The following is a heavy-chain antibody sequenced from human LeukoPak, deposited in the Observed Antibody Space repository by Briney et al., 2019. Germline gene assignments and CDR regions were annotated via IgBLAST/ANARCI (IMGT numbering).Heavy chain of an antibody. D-gene: IGHD1-14*01. CDR1: GYSISTGYY. CDR2: IYHSGST. Sequence: SETLSLTCTVAGYSISTGYYWGWIRQPPGKGLEWIGSIYHSGSTYYNPSLKSRVTISVDMSKNHFSLKLSSVTAADTAVYYCARVTSRLGWFDPWGQGTLVTVSS. J-gene: IGHJ5*02. V-gene: IGHV4-38-2*02. CDR3: ARVTSRLGWFDP.